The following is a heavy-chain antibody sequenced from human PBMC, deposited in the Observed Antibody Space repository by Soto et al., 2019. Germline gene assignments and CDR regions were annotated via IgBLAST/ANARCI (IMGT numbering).Heavy chain of an antibody. J-gene: IGHJ4*02. CDR1: GFTFNKYA. CDR3: ARDLSVVFDY. D-gene: IGHD2-15*01. Sequence: VGSLRLSCTASGFTFNKYAMSWVRQAPGKGLEWVSAITDSGAASHYADSVKGRFTVSRDNSKNTLYLQMNSLRADDTAVYYCARDLSVVFDYWGQGTLVTVSS. V-gene: IGHV3-23*01. CDR2: ITDSGAAS.